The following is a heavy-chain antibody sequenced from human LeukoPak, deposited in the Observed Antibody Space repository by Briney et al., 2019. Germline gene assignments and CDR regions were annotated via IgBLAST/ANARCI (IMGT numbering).Heavy chain of an antibody. Sequence: SETLSLTCTVSGGSVSSGSYYCGWIRQPPGKGLEWIGSIYYSGSTDYNASLKSRVSISRDTSKNQFSLKLSSVTAADTAVYYCARDCSGGSCYSVYAFDIWGQGTMVTVSS. J-gene: IGHJ3*02. CDR3: ARDCSGGSCYSVYAFDI. CDR1: GGSVSSGSYY. CDR2: IYYSGST. V-gene: IGHV4-39*01. D-gene: IGHD2-15*01.